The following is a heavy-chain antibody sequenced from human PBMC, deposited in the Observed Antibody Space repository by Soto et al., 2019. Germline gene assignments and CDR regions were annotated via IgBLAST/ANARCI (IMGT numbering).Heavy chain of an antibody. CDR1: GGTFSSYA. CDR3: ARDRWSSLGMDV. D-gene: IGHD6-13*01. CDR2: IIPIFGTA. Sequence: SVKVSCRASGGTFSSYAISWVRQAPGQGLEWMGGIIPIFGTANYAQKFQGRVTITADESTSTAYMELSSLRSEDTAVYYCARDRWSSLGMDVWGQGTTVTVSS. V-gene: IGHV1-69*13. J-gene: IGHJ6*02.